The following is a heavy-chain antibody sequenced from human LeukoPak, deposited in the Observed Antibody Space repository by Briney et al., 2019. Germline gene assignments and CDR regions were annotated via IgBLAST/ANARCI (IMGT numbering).Heavy chain of an antibody. J-gene: IGHJ4*02. CDR1: GFTFSSYA. Sequence: GGSLRLSRAAAGFTFSSYAMHWVRQAPGKGLDWVAVISYDGSNKYYADSVKGRFTISGDNSKNTLYLQMNSLRAEDTAVYYCARGSHYYDSSGYYMSGYWGQGTLVTVSS. CDR3: ARGSHYYDSSGYYMSGY. CDR2: ISYDGSNK. D-gene: IGHD3-22*01. V-gene: IGHV3-30-3*01.